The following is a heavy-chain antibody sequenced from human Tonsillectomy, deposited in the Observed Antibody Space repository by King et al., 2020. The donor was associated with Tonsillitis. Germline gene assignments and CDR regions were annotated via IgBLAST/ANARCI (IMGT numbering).Heavy chain of an antibody. CDR1: GFTFSSYA. Sequence: VQLVESGGGLVQPGGSLRLSCAASGFTFSSYAVSWVRQAPGKGLEWVSAVSGSGGSTYYADSVKGRFTISRDNSKNTLYLQMNSLRAEDTAVYYCAKGVDIVTTGQGWFDYWGQGALVTVSS. CDR3: AKGVDIVTTGQGWFDY. CDR2: VSGSGGST. D-gene: IGHD5-12*01. J-gene: IGHJ4*02. V-gene: IGHV3-23*04.